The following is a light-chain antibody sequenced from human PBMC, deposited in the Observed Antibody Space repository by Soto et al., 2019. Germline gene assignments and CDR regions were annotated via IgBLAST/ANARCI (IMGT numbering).Light chain of an antibody. CDR1: DSNIGENF. CDR2: DND. CDR3: GTWDTSLSAVV. V-gene: IGLV1-51*01. Sequence: QSVLTQPPSVSAAPGQRVSISCSGIDSNIGENFVSWYQQFPGTAPELIIYDNDKRPSRIPDRFSASKSGTSATLRITGLRTGDEADYYCGTWDTSLSAVVIGGGTKLTVL. J-gene: IGLJ2*01.